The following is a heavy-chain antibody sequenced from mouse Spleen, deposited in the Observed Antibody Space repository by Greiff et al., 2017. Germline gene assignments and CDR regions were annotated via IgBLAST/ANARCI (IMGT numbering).Heavy chain of an antibody. CDR1: GFTFSDYG. V-gene: IGHV5-17*01. Sequence: VQLKESGGGLVKPGGSLKLSCAASGFTFSDYGMHWVRQAPEKGLEWVAYISSGSSTIYYADTVKGRFTITRDNAKNTLFLQMTSLRSEDTAMYYCARGVYYGNYGGVDYWGQGTTLTVSS. CDR2: ISSGSSTI. CDR3: ARGVYYGNYGGVDY. J-gene: IGHJ2*01. D-gene: IGHD2-1*01.